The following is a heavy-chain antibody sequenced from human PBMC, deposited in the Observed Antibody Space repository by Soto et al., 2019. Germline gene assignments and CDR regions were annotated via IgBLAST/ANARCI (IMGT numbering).Heavy chain of an antibody. Sequence: PSETLSLTCTVSGGSISSGGYYWSWIRQHPGKGLEWIGYIYYSGSTYYNPSLTSRVTISVDTSKNQFSLKLSSVTAADTAVYYCAMRAVNTNRGGRAFDIWGQGKMVTVSS. CDR1: GGSISSGGYY. CDR3: AMRAVNTNRGGRAFDI. D-gene: IGHD4-17*01. V-gene: IGHV4-31*03. CDR2: IYYSGST. J-gene: IGHJ3*02.